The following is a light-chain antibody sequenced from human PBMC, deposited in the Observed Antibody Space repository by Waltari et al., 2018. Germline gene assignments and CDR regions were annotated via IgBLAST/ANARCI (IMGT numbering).Light chain of an antibody. J-gene: IGKJ4*01. CDR1: QGINSY. CDR2: YAS. Sequence: DIQMTQSPSSLSASVGDTVTITCRASQGINSYFVWYQQKPGKAPKPLIYYASNLESGVPSRFSGSGSWTEFTLTISSLQPEDFATYYCQQYNSAPLTFGGGTKVEIK. V-gene: IGKV1-16*01. CDR3: QQYNSAPLT.